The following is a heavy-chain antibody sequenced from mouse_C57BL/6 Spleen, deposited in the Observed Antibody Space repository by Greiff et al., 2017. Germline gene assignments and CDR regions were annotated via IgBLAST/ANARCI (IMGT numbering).Heavy chain of an antibody. D-gene: IGHD1-1*01. J-gene: IGHJ1*03. CDR1: GFTFSSYA. CDR3: TREEILYYYGSSHWYFDV. V-gene: IGHV5-9-1*02. Sequence: EVMLVESGEGLVKPGGSLKLSCAASGFTFSSYAMSWVRQTPEKRLEWVAYISSGGDYIYYADTVKGRFTISRDNARNTLYLQMSRLKSEDTAMYYCTREEILYYYGSSHWYFDVWGTGTTVTVSS. CDR2: ISSGGDYI.